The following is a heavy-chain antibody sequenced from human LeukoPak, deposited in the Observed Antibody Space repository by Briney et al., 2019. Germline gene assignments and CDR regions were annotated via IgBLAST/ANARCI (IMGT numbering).Heavy chain of an antibody. CDR1: GYSFTSYW. CDR2: IYPGDSDT. CDR3: ASQIAAAGTGAFDI. D-gene: IGHD6-13*01. J-gene: IGHJ3*02. Sequence: GESLKISCQGSGYSFTSYWIGWVRQMPGKGLEWMGIIYPGDSDTRYSPSFQGQATISADKSISTAYLQWSSLKASDTAMYYCASQIAAAGTGAFDIWGQGTMVTVSS. V-gene: IGHV5-51*01.